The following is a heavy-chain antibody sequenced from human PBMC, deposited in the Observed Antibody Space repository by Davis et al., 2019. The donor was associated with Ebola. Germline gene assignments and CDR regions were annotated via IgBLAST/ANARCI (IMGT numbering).Heavy chain of an antibody. V-gene: IGHV3-23*01. CDR3: ARVNAATGYSRFDT. CDR2: ISGSGGST. Sequence: GGSLRLSCAASGFTFSSYAMSWVRQAPGKGLEWVSAISGSGGSTYYADSVKGRFTISRDNSKNTLYLRMNDLRVEDTALYHCARVNAATGYSRFDTWGQGTLVTVSS. CDR1: GFTFSSYA. J-gene: IGHJ5*01. D-gene: IGHD3-9*01.